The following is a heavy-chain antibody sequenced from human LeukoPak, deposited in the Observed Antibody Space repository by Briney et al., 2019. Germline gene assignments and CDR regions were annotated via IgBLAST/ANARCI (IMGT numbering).Heavy chain of an antibody. CDR3: ARLNARDYYFDY. CDR2: IWYDGSNN. Sequence: GGSLRLSCAASGFTFSSYGMHWVRQAPRKGLEWVGVIWYDGSNNYYAASVKGRFTISRDNYKNTLYLKMNRLRDEDSAVYYGARLNARDYYFDYWGRGTLVTVSS. CDR1: GFTFSSYG. V-gene: IGHV3-33*01. J-gene: IGHJ4*02.